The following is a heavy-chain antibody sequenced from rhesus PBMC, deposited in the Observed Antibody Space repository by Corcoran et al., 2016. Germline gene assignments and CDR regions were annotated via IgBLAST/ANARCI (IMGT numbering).Heavy chain of an antibody. V-gene: IGHV4-127*01. Sequence: QVQLQESGPGLVKPSETLSLTCAVSGDSISRGYGWGWIRQPPGTGLEWIGQIFGSTGTTYYNPSLKSRVTISKDTSKNQFSLRLTSVTAADTAVYYCLSSGWSGFWGQGVLVTVSS. J-gene: IGHJ4*01. D-gene: IGHD6S26*01. CDR3: LSSGWSGF. CDR1: GDSISRGYG. CDR2: IFGSTGTT.